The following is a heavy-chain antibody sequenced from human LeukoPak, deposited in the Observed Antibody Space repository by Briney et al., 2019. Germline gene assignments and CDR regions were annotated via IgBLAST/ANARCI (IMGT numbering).Heavy chain of an antibody. CDR1: GFTFSNYV. V-gene: IGHV3-23*01. J-gene: IGHJ3*02. CDR2: IRDSGGTT. D-gene: IGHD2-2*02. Sequence: GGSLRLSCAASGFTFSNYVMSWVRQAPGRGLEWISTIRDSGGTTYYADSVKGRFTISRDNSKNTLYLQMNSLRAEDTAVYYCARDGRAYCSSTSCYNLGDAFDIWGQGTMVTVSS. CDR3: ARDGRAYCSSTSCYNLGDAFDI.